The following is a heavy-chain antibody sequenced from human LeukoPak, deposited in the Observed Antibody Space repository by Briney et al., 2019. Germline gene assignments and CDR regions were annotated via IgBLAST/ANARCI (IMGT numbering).Heavy chain of an antibody. D-gene: IGHD3-9*01. CDR2: IIPIFGTA. CDR3: ARELGHYDILTGYYRGYFDY. CDR1: GGTFSSYA. J-gene: IGHJ4*02. Sequence: ASVKVSCKASGGTFSSYAISWVRQAPGQGLEWMGGIIPIFGTANYAQKFQGRVTITTDESTSTAYIELSSLRSEDTAVYYCARELGHYDILTGYYRGYFDYWGQGTLVTVSS. V-gene: IGHV1-69*05.